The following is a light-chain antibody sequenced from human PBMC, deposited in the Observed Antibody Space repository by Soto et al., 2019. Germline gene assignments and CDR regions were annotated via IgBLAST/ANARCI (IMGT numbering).Light chain of an antibody. CDR2: SDN. V-gene: IGLV1-44*01. Sequence: QSVLTQPPSASGTPGQRVTISCSGSSSNIGSNVVNWYQQFPGAAPKLLIYSDNLRPSGVPDRFSGFKSGSSASLAISGLQSEDEANYYCASWDDSLIVVFGGGTKLTVL. CDR1: SSNIGSNV. J-gene: IGLJ2*01. CDR3: ASWDDSLIVV.